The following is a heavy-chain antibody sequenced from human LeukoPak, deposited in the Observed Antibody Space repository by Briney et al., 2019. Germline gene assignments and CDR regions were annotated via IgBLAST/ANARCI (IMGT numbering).Heavy chain of an antibody. CDR2: IYYSGST. CDR3: ARVTGYIIEDYFDY. D-gene: IGHD6-13*01. V-gene: IGHV4-59*12. CDR1: GGSISSYY. Sequence: KPSETLSLTCTVSGGSISSYYWSWIRQPPGKGLEWLGSIYYSGSTYYNPSLKSRVTISVDTSKNQFSLKLSSVTAADTAVYYCARVTGYIIEDYFDYWGQGTLVTVSS. J-gene: IGHJ4*02.